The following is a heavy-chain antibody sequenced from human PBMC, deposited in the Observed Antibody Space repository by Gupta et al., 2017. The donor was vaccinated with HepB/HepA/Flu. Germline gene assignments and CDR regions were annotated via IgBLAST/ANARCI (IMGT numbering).Heavy chain of an antibody. V-gene: IGHV4-39*01. CDR2: IHYSGST. CDR1: GDSINSSNYN. Sequence: QLQLQESGPGPVKPSETLSLTCSVSGDSINSSNYNWAWIRQPPGKGLEWIGSIHYSGSTYYDPSLKSRVTMSVDTSKNQFSLKLSSVTAADTAVYFCARHSKGGGLIVVMYYFDYWGQGTLVTVSS. D-gene: IGHD2-21*01. J-gene: IGHJ4*02. CDR3: ARHSKGGGLIVVMYYFDY.